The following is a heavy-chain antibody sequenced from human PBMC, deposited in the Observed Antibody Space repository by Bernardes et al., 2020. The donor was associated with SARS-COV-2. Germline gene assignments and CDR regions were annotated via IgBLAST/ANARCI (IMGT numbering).Heavy chain of an antibody. CDR3: ARASSPEQRGYSYGTDY. CDR2: MSYDGSNK. V-gene: IGHV3-30-3*01. CDR1: GFTFSTYA. Sequence: GGSLRLSCAASGFTFSTYALHWVRQAPGKGLEWLAVMSYDGSNKFYTDSVKGRFTISRDNSKNTLYLQMNSLRSEDTAVYYCARASSPEQRGYSYGTDYWGQGTLVTVSS. J-gene: IGHJ4*02. D-gene: IGHD5-18*01.